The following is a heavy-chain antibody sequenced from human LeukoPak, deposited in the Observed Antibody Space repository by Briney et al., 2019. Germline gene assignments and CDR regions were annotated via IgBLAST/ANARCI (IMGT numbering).Heavy chain of an antibody. D-gene: IGHD6-13*01. CDR2: IYHSGST. Sequence: PSETLSLTCAVSGGSISSGGYSWSWIRQPPGKGLEWIGYIYHSGSTYYNPSLKSRVTISVDRSKNQFSLKLSSVTAADTAVYYCARVQGSRGGDAFDIWGQGTMVTVSS. CDR1: GGSISSGGYS. V-gene: IGHV4-30-2*01. CDR3: ARVQGSRGGDAFDI. J-gene: IGHJ3*02.